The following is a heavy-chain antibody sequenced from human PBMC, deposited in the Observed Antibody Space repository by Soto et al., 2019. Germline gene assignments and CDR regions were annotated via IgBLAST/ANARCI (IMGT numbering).Heavy chain of an antibody. Sequence: GGSLRLSCAASGFTFSSYWMSWVRQAPGKGLEWVANIKQDGSEKYYVDSVKGRFTISRDNAKNSLYLQMNSLRAEDTAVYYCARGYDFWSGYYIGGGYYYYYGMDVWGQGTTVTVSS. CDR2: IKQDGSEK. J-gene: IGHJ6*02. CDR3: ARGYDFWSGYYIGGGYYYYYGMDV. D-gene: IGHD3-3*01. V-gene: IGHV3-7*01. CDR1: GFTFSSYW.